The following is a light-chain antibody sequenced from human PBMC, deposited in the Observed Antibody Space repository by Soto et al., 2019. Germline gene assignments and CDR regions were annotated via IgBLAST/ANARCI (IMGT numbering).Light chain of an antibody. Sequence: QSVLTQPPSGSGTPGQRVTISCSGSSSNIGSNYVYWYQQLPGTAPKLLIYRNNQRPSGVPDRFSGSKSGTSASLAISGLRSEDEADYYCAAWDDSLSGSYVSGTGTKLTVL. V-gene: IGLV1-47*01. CDR1: SSNIGSNY. CDR2: RNN. CDR3: AAWDDSLSGSYV. J-gene: IGLJ1*01.